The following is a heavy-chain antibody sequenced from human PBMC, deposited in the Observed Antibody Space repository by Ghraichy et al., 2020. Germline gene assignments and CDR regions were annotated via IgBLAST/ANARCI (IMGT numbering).Heavy chain of an antibody. V-gene: IGHV3-7*03. CDR2: IHKDGGEK. D-gene: IGHD3-16*02. CDR1: GFTFSRYW. J-gene: IGHJ4*02. Sequence: GSLNISCAASGFTFSRYWMSWVRQAPGKGLEWVTSIHKDGGEKFYVDSVKGRFITSRDNSQDSLFLQMNSLRAEDTAVYYCVRFKVWGTYRPYFFDYWGQGILVTVSS. CDR3: VRFKVWGTYRPYFFDY.